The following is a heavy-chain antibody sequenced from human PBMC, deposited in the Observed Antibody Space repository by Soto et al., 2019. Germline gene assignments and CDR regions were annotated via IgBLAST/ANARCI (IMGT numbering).Heavy chain of an antibody. Sequence: LRLSCAASGFTFSSYGMHWVRQAPGKGLEWVAVISYDGSNKYYADSVKGRFTISRDNSKNTLYLQMNSLRAEDTAVYYCASSTILTYYDFWSGYYTPGDAEYWGPG. J-gene: IGHJ4*02. CDR3: ASSTILTYYDFWSGYYTPGDAEY. V-gene: IGHV3-30*03. D-gene: IGHD3-3*01. CDR1: GFTFSSYG. CDR2: ISYDGSNK.